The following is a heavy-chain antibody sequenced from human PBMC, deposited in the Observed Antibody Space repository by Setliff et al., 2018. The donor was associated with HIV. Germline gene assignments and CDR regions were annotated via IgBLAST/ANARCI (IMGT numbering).Heavy chain of an antibody. J-gene: IGHJ3*02. CDR2: INHSGST. CDR3: ASLTLYSSSSPAFDI. Sequence: SETLSLTCAVYGGSFSGYYWSWIRQPPGKGLEWIGEINHSGSTNYNPSLKSRVSISVDTSKNQFSLKLSSVTAADTAVYYCASLTLYSSSSPAFDIWGQGTMVTVSS. V-gene: IGHV4-34*01. CDR1: GGSFSGYY. D-gene: IGHD6-6*01.